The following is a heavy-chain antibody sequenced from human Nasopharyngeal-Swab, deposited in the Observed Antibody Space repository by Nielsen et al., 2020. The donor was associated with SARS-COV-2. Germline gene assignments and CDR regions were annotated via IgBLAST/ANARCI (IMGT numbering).Heavy chain of an antibody. CDR2: VKQDGGEK. CDR1: GFTFTTYS. V-gene: IGHV3-7*01. D-gene: IGHD3-10*01. CDR3: VRDESGAFDI. J-gene: IGHJ3*02. Sequence: GESLKISCAASGFTFTTYSMTWVRQAPGQGLEWVANVKQDGGEKFYLDSVKGRLTISRDNAKSSLYLQMTSLRAEDTAVYYCVRDESGAFDIWGQGTMVTVSS.